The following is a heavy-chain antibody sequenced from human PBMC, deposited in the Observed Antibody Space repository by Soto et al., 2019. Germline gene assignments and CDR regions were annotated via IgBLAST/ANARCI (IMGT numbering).Heavy chain of an antibody. CDR3: ARSGNYDILTGYYPYYFDY. V-gene: IGHV4-59*01. CDR2: IYYSGST. Sequence: SETLSLTCTVSGGSISSYYWSWIRQPPGKGLEWIGYIYYSGSTNYNPSLKSRVTISVDTSKNQFSLKLSSVTAADTAVYYCARSGNYDILTGYYPYYFDYWGQGTLVTVSS. J-gene: IGHJ4*02. D-gene: IGHD3-9*01. CDR1: GGSISSYY.